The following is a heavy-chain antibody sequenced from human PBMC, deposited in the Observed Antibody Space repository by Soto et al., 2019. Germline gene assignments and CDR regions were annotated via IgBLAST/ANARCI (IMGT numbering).Heavy chain of an antibody. CDR1: GSCISPSY. CDR2: IYYSGST. J-gene: IGHJ4*02. Sequence: SETLSLACIVCGSCISPSYWSWLLQPPGNGLEWIGNIYYSGSTNYNPSLKSRVTISVDTSKKQFSLRLFSVTAADTAVYYCSSVGGYYGDHPNFDHWAQGTRVTVSS. V-gene: IGHV4-59*01. CDR3: SSVGGYYGDHPNFDH. D-gene: IGHD4-17*01.